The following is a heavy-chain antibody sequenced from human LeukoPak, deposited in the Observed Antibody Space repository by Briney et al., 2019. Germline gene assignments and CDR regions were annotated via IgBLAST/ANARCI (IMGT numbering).Heavy chain of an antibody. CDR1: GFTVSSNY. CDR3: AREGLRYFDWLPPPFNY. Sequence: GGSLRLSCAASGFTVSSNYMSWVRQAPGKGLEWVSVIYSGGSTYYADSVKGRFTISRDNSKNTLYLQMNSLRAEDTAVYYCAREGLRYFDWLPPPFNYWGQGTLVTVSS. D-gene: IGHD3-9*01. J-gene: IGHJ4*02. CDR2: IYSGGST. V-gene: IGHV3-66*02.